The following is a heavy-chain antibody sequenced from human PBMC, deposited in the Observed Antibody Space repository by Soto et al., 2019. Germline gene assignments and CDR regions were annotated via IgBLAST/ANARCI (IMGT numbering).Heavy chain of an antibody. CDR2: ISYDGSNK. CDR3: ARAVIVATIVGGWFDP. D-gene: IGHD5-12*01. Sequence: QVRLVESGGGVVQPGRSLRLSCAASGFTFSSYAMHWVRQAPGKGLEWVAVISYDGSNKYYADSVKGRFTISRDNSKNTLYLQMNSLRAEDTAVYYCARAVIVATIVGGWFDPWGQGTLVTVSS. CDR1: GFTFSSYA. J-gene: IGHJ5*02. V-gene: IGHV3-30-3*01.